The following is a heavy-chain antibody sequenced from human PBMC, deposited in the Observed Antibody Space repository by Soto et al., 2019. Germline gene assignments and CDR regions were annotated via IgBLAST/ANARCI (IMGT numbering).Heavy chain of an antibody. CDR2: IYPGDSDT. Sequence: GESLKISCXGSGYSFTNYWIVWVRQMPGKGLEWMGSIYPGDSDTRYRPSFQGQVTISADESITTAYLQWTSLKASDTAMYYCARASGSDGMDVWGQGTTVTVS. CDR1: GYSFTNYW. V-gene: IGHV5-51*01. CDR3: ARASGSDGMDV. J-gene: IGHJ6*02.